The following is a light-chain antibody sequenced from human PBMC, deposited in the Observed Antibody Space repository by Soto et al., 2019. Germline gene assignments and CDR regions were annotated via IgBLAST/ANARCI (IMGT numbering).Light chain of an antibody. Sequence: QSALTQPASVSGSPGQSITISCTGTSSDAGSYNLVSWYQQHPGKAPKLMIYEVSKRPSGVSNRFSGSKSGNTASLTISGLQAEDEADYYCCSYAGSSTFYVFGTGTQLTVL. J-gene: IGLJ1*01. V-gene: IGLV2-23*02. CDR2: EVS. CDR3: CSYAGSSTFYV. CDR1: SSDAGSYNL.